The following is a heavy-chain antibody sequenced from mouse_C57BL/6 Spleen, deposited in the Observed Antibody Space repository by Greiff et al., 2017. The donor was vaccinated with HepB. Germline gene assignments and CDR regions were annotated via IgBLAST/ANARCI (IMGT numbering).Heavy chain of an antibody. CDR2: IDPSDSET. J-gene: IGHJ3*01. CDR1: GYTFTSYW. Sequence: VQLQQPGAELVRPGSSVKLSCKASGYTFTSYWMHWVKQRPIQGLEWIGNIDPSDSETHYNQKFKDKATLTVDKSSSTAYMQLSSLTSEDSAVYYCARWEWLPAWFAYWGQGTLVTVSA. V-gene: IGHV1-52*01. CDR3: ARWEWLPAWFAY. D-gene: IGHD2-2*01.